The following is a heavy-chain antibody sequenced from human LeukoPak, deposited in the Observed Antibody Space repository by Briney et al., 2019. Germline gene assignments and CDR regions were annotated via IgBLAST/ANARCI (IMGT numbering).Heavy chain of an antibody. J-gene: IGHJ4*02. CDR1: GGSISSGSYY. Sequence: PSQTLSLTCTVSGGSISSGSYYWRWIRQPAGKGLEWIGRIYTSGSTNYNPSLKSRVTISVDTSKNQFSLKLSSVTAADTAVYYCARGRLVGATGGYYFDYWGQGTLVTVSS. D-gene: IGHD1-26*01. V-gene: IGHV4-61*02. CDR2: IYTSGST. CDR3: ARGRLVGATGGYYFDY.